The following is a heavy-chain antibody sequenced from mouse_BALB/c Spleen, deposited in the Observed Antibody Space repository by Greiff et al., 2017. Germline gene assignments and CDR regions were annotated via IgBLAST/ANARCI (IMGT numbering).Heavy chain of an antibody. V-gene: IGHV5-17*02. J-gene: IGHJ4*01. Sequence: DVHLVESGGGLVQPGGSRKLSCAASGFTFSSFGMHWVRQAPEKGLEWVAYISSGSSTIYYADTVKGRFTISRDNPKNTLFLQMTSLRSEDTAMYYCARWLPSMDYWGQGTSVTVSS. CDR3: ARWLPSMDY. CDR2: ISSGSSTI. D-gene: IGHD2-2*01. CDR1: GFTFSSFG.